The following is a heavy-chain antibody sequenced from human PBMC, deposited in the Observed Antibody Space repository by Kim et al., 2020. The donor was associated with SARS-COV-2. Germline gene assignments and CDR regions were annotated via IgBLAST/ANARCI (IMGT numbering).Heavy chain of an antibody. J-gene: IGHJ3*02. V-gene: IGHV1-2*04. CDR2: INPNSGGT. Sequence: ASVKVSCKASGYTFTGYYMHWVRQAPGQGLEWMGWINPNSGGTNYAQKFQGWVTMTRDTSISTAYMELSRLRSDDTAVYYCARDRFLGPSGSFPNAFDIWGQGTMVTVSS. CDR3: ARDRFLGPSGSFPNAFDI. CDR1: GYTFTGYY. D-gene: IGHD3-10*01.